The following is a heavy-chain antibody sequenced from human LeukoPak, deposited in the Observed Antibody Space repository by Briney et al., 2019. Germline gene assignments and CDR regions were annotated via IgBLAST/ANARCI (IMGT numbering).Heavy chain of an antibody. CDR3: AGDLPGYCSSTSCYSSYYFDY. D-gene: IGHD2-2*01. CDR2: INPSGGST. J-gene: IGHJ4*02. Sequence: ASVKVSCKASGYTFTSYYMHWVRQAPGQGLEWMGIINPSGGSTSYAQKFQGRVTMTRDTSTSTVYMELSSLRSEDTAVYYCAGDLPGYCSSTSCYSSYYFDYWGQGTLVTVSS. V-gene: IGHV1-46*01. CDR1: GYTFTSYY.